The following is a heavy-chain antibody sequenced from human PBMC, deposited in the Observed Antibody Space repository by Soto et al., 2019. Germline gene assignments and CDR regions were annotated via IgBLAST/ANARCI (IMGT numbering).Heavy chain of an antibody. CDR1: GYSFTTYW. CDR2: IYPGDSDT. V-gene: IGHV5-51*01. J-gene: IGHJ4*02. D-gene: IGHD6-19*01. Sequence: LGESLKISCKGSGYSFTTYWIAWVRQMPGKGLEWMGIIYPGDSDTRYSPSFQGQVTISADKSISTAYLQWSSLKASDTAMYYCATSRHSSGWYWDYWGQGTLVTVSS. CDR3: ATSRHSSGWYWDY.